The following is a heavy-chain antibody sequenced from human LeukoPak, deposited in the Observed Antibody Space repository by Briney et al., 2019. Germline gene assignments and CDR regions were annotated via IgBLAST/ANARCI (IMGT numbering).Heavy chain of an antibody. CDR3: AKDPGAHYYGSGSYRRGSYFDY. CDR1: EFSVGSNY. CDR2: IRYDGSNK. V-gene: IGHV3-30*02. Sequence: PGGSLRLSCAASEFSVGSNYMTWVRQAPGKGLEWVAFIRYDGSNKYYADSVKGRFTISRDNSKNTLYLQMNSLRAEDTAVYYCAKDPGAHYYGSGSYRRGSYFDYWGQGTLVTVSS. J-gene: IGHJ4*02. D-gene: IGHD3-10*01.